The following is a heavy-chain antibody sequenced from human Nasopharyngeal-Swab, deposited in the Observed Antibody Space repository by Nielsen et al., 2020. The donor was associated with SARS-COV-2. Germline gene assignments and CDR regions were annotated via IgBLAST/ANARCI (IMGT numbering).Heavy chain of an antibody. CDR2: ITVIGRSP. CDR3: AKGQGADWYFDL. Sequence: LKISCAASGFTFSSYAMNWVCQAPGKGLEWVSGITVIGRSPYYADSVKGRFTLSRDNSKNTLYLQMNSLRAEDTAVYYCAKGQGADWYFDLWGRGTLVTVSS. CDR1: GFTFSSYA. V-gene: IGHV3-23*01. J-gene: IGHJ2*01.